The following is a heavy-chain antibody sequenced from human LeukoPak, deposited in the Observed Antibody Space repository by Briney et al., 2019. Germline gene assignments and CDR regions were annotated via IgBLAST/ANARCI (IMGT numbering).Heavy chain of an antibody. CDR1: GFTFSSYS. D-gene: IGHD3-10*01. CDR2: ISSSSSYI. V-gene: IGHV3-21*01. Sequence: PGGSLRLSCAASGFTFSSYSMNWVRQAPGKGLEWVSSISSSSSYIYYADSVKGRFTISRDNAKNSLYLQMNSLRAEDTAVYYCARDRNFYYGSGSCSPNDYWGQGTLVTVSS. CDR3: ARDRNFYYGSGSCSPNDY. J-gene: IGHJ4*02.